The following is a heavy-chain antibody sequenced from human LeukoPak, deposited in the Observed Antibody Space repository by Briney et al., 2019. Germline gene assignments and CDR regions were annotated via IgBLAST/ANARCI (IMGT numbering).Heavy chain of an antibody. Sequence: SVKVSCKASGGTFSSNAISWVRQAPGQGLEWMGGIIPMFGTEKYAQKFQGRVTITADESTSTAYMELSSLRSEDTAVYYCARGDDYYDSSGYYSHAFDIWGQGTMVTVSS. D-gene: IGHD3-22*01. J-gene: IGHJ3*02. CDR3: ARGDDYYDSSGYYSHAFDI. CDR1: GGTFSSNA. CDR2: IIPMFGTE. V-gene: IGHV1-69*13.